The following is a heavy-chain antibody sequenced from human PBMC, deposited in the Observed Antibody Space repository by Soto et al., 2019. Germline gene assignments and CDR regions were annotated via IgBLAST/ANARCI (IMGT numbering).Heavy chain of an antibody. J-gene: IGHJ4*02. Sequence: PSETLSLTCNVSGGSIGSSVYYWSWIRQHPDKGLEWIGYIYYNGNTYSTPSLKSRVTISRDTSKNQFSLKLISVTAADTAVYYCARAVESRYFDHWGQGTLVTVSS. CDR2: IYYNGNT. CDR3: ARAVESRYFDH. D-gene: IGHD3-3*01. CDR1: GGSIGSSVYY. V-gene: IGHV4-31*03.